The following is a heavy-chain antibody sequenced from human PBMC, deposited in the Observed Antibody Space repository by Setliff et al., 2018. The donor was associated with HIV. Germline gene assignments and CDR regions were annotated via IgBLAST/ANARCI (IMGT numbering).Heavy chain of an antibody. J-gene: IGHJ1*01. D-gene: IGHD2-15*01. CDR2: IYSSGST. Sequence: SETLSLTCTVSGGSSSGRSYYWGWIRQPPGKGLEWIGSIYSSGSTYYNPSLKSRVTISVDTSKKQFSLRLSSVTAADTAVYYCARDGRHDRNRWYVTHQYFKHWGQGTLVTVSS. CDR3: ARDGRHDRNRWYVTHQYFKH. CDR1: GGSSSGRSYY. V-gene: IGHV4-39*07.